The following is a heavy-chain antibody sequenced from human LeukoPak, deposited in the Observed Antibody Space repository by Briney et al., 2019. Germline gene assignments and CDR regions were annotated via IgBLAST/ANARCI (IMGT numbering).Heavy chain of an antibody. D-gene: IGHD6-13*01. Sequence: SETLSLTCTVSGGSISSSSYYWGWIRQPPGKGLEWIGSIYYSGSTYYNPSLKSRVTISVDTSKNQFSLKLSSVTAADTAVYYCARDLGYSSTEWGQGTLVTVSS. J-gene: IGHJ4*02. CDR2: IYYSGST. CDR1: GGSISSSSYY. V-gene: IGHV4-39*07. CDR3: ARDLGYSSTE.